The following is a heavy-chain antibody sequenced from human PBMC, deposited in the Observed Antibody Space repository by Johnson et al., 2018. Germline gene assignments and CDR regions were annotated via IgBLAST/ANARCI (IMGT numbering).Heavy chain of an antibody. V-gene: IGHV3-23*01. Sequence: EVQLLESGGGLVQPGGSLRLSCAASGFTFSNYAMIWVRQAPGEGLDWVSAIGGSGSSTFYADSVKGRFTISRDNSKNKFYIQMNNLRADDTAVYYCAKRMSPKTVRWGCFDIWGQGTMGTVSS. CDR2: IGGSGSST. D-gene: IGHD3-16*01. CDR3: AKRMSPKTVRWGCFDI. CDR1: GFTFSNYA. J-gene: IGHJ3*02.